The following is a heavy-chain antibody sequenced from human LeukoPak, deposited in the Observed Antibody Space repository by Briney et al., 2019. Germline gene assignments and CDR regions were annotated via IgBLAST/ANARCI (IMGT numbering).Heavy chain of an antibody. V-gene: IGHV4-34*01. CDR2: INHSGST. CDR3: ARGLVPASPHYFDY. CDR1: GGSFSGYY. D-gene: IGHD2-2*01. J-gene: IGHJ4*02. Sequence: SSETLSLTCAVYGGSFSGYYWSWIRQPPGKGLEWIGEINHSGSTNYNPSLKSRVTISVDTSKNQFSLKLSSVTAADTAVYYCARGLVPASPHYFDYWGQGTLVTVSS.